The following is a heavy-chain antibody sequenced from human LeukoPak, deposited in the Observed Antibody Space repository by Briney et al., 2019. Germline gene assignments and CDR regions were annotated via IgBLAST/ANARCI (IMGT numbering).Heavy chain of an antibody. D-gene: IGHD2-21*01. CDR3: ARIPSHCASTTTCANALAA. CDR1: GFSLATTGMC. J-gene: IGHJ6*02. Sequence: KGSGPTLVNPTQTLILTCSFSGFSLATTGMCVNWIRQSPGKALEWLARIDWDDDKFYSTSLETRLTVSKDTSKNQVVLTMANMGPVDTGTYYCARIPSHCASTTTCANALAAWGQGTTVTVSS. V-gene: IGHV2-70*04. CDR2: IDWDDDK.